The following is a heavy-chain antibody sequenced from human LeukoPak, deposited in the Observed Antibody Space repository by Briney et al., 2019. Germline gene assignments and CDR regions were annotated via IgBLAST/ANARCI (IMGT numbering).Heavy chain of an antibody. J-gene: IGHJ5*02. Sequence: KPSETLSLTCTVSGGSVSIGSYYWRWIRQPPGKGLEWIGYIYYSGSNNYNPSLKSRVTISVDTSKNQFSLKLSSVTAADTAVYYCARENYNILTGLRAAFDPWGQGTLVTVSS. CDR2: IYYSGSN. CDR3: ARENYNILTGLRAAFDP. CDR1: GGSVSIGSYY. D-gene: IGHD3-9*01. V-gene: IGHV4-61*01.